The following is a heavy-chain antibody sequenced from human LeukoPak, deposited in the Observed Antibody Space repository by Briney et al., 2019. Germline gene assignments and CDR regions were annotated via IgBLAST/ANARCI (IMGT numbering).Heavy chain of an antibody. CDR1: GFTFSSYG. CDR3: AKDGGCSSTTCYSPYYFDY. V-gene: IGHV3-30*18. CDR2: ISYDGSNK. D-gene: IGHD2-2*01. J-gene: IGHJ4*02. Sequence: GGSLRLSCAASGFTFSSYGMHWARQAPGKGLEWVAVISYDGSNKYYADSVKGRLTISRDNSKNTLYLQMNSLRAEDTAVYYCAKDGGCSSTTCYSPYYFDYWGQGTLVTVSS.